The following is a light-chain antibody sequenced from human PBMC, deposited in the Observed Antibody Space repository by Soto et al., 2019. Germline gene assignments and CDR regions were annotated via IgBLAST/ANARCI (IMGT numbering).Light chain of an antibody. J-gene: IGLJ3*02. Sequence: QSVLTQPPSVSGAPGQRVTISCTGSSSNIGARYDVHWYQQLPGTAPKLLIYDNSNRPSGVPDRFSGSKSGTSASLAITGLQAEDEADYYCQSYDSSLSGSWVFGGRTKLTVL. CDR2: DNS. CDR3: QSYDSSLSGSWV. CDR1: SSNIGARYD. V-gene: IGLV1-40*01.